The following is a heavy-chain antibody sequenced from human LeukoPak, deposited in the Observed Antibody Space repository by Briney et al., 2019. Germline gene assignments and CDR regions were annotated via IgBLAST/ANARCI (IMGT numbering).Heavy chain of an antibody. Sequence: GGSLRLSCAASGFIFSSYAMSWVRQAPGKGLEWVSAIIGSGGSTYYADSAKGRFTISRDNSKNTLYLQINSLRAEDTAVYYCAKRKEYSFGYEYYFEYWGQGTLVTVS. J-gene: IGHJ4*02. CDR2: IIGSGGST. D-gene: IGHD5-18*01. CDR3: AKRKEYSFGYEYYFEY. CDR1: GFIFSSYA. V-gene: IGHV3-23*01.